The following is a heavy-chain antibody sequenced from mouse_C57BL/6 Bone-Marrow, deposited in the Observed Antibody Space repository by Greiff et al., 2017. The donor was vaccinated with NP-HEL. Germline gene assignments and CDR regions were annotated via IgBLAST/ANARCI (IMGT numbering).Heavy chain of an antibody. CDR2: INRGSGGN. CDR1: GYAFTNYL. J-gene: IGHJ3*01. Sequence: VMLVESGAELVRPGTSVKVSCKASGYAFTNYLIEWVKQRPGQGLEWIGVINRGSGGNNYNEKFKGKATLTADKSSSTAYMQLSSLTSEDSAVYFCARSPDGYYAWFAYWGQGTLVTVSA. D-gene: IGHD2-3*01. CDR3: ARSPDGYYAWFAY. V-gene: IGHV1-54*01.